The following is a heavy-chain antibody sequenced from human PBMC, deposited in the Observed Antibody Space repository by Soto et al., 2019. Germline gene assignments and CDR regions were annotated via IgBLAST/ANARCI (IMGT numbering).Heavy chain of an antibody. J-gene: IGHJ3*02. D-gene: IGHD1-1*01. CDR1: GYTFTSYD. CDR2: MNPNSGNT. CDR3: ARVSIRNDVFDI. Sequence: ASVKVSCKASGYTFTSYDINWVRQATGQGLEWMGWMNPNSGNTGYAQKYQGRVTMTRNTSISTAYMEQSSLRSEDTAVYYCARVSIRNDVFDIWGQGTMVTVSS. V-gene: IGHV1-8*01.